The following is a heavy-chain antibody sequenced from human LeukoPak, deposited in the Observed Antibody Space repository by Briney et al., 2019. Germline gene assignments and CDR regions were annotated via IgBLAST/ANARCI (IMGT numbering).Heavy chain of an antibody. V-gene: IGHV3-21*01. CDR3: ARGDDYGDSDFDY. Sequence: PGGALRLSCAASGFTFSSYSMNWVRQAPGKGLYWVSSISSSSYIYYSDSVKGRFTISRHNAKNSLYLQMNSLRAEDTAVYYCARGDDYGDSDFDYWGQGTLVTGSS. D-gene: IGHD4-17*01. CDR2: ISSSSYI. J-gene: IGHJ4*02. CDR1: GFTFSSYS.